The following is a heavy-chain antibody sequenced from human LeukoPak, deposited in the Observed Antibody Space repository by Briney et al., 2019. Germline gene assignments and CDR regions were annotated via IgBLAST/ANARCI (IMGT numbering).Heavy chain of an antibody. Sequence: PSETLSLTCTVSGGSISSSSYYWGWIRQPPGKGLEWIGSIYYSGSTYYNPSLKSRVTISVDTSKNQFSLKLSSVTAADTAVYYYARDVRIYEYSSFYYFDYWGQGTLVTVSS. CDR1: GGSISSSSYY. V-gene: IGHV4-39*07. CDR2: IYYSGST. D-gene: IGHD6-6*01. J-gene: IGHJ4*02. CDR3: ARDVRIYEYSSFYYFDY.